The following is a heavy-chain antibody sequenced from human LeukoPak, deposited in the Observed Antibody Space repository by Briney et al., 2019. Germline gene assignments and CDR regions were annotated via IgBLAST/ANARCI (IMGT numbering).Heavy chain of an antibody. Sequence: PGGSLRLSCAGSGFSFDDYGMHWVRQRPGKGLEWVSLISGDGATTHYADPVKGRFTISKDNYKNSLYLQMNSLRTDDTALYYCAKDTPYSGRVFDCWGQGTLATVAS. CDR3: AKDTPYSGRVFDC. CDR1: GFSFDDYG. V-gene: IGHV3-43*02. D-gene: IGHD5-12*01. J-gene: IGHJ4*02. CDR2: ISGDGATT.